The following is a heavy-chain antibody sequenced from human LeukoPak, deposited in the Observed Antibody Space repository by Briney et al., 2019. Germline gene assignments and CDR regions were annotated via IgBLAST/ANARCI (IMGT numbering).Heavy chain of an antibody. V-gene: IGHV3-74*01. J-gene: IGHJ4*02. CDR3: ARILYMNSY. CDR2: INSDGSSA. Sequence: PGGSLRLSCVASGFTFSRYWMHWVRQAPGKGLVWVSHINSDGSSATYADSVKGRFTISRDNAKNTLYLQMNSLRAEDTAVYYCARILYMNSYWGQGTLVTVSS. CDR1: GFTFSRYW. D-gene: IGHD1-1*01.